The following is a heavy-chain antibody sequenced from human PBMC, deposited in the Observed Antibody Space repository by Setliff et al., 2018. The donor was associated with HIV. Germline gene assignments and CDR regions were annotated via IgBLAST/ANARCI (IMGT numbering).Heavy chain of an antibody. CDR1: GFTFSRYW. V-gene: IGHV3-7*01. Sequence: PGGSLRLSCAASGFTFSRYWMTWVRQAPGKGLEWVANIKEDGSEKYFVDSVKGRFTISRDNAKDSMFLQMNSLRGEDTAVYYCATNFLYDILTGYFPYQFDQWGQGTLVTVSS. D-gene: IGHD3-9*01. CDR3: ATNFLYDILTGYFPYQFDQ. J-gene: IGHJ4*02. CDR2: IKEDGSEK.